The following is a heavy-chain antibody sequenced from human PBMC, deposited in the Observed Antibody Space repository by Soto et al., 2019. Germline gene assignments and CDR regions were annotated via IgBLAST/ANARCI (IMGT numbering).Heavy chain of an antibody. Sequence: QVQLVQSGAEVKKPGSSVKVSCKASGGTFSSYAITWVRQAPGQGLEWMGRIIPIFGTANYNQKFQGRVTITADESTSTAYMELSSLSSEDTAVYYCAGNEYSTSFYDYGMDVWGQGTTVTVSS. CDR2: IIPIFGTA. V-gene: IGHV1-69*01. J-gene: IGHJ6*02. CDR1: GGTFSSYA. CDR3: AGNEYSTSFYDYGMDV. D-gene: IGHD6-6*01.